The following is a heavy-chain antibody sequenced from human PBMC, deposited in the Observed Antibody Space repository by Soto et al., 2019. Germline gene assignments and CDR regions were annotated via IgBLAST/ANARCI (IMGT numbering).Heavy chain of an antibody. D-gene: IGHD3-9*01. J-gene: IGHJ6*03. CDR2: IYSGGST. V-gene: IGHV3-66*01. CDR1: GFTVSSNY. CDR3: AREERYFDSSMTYYYYYMAV. Sequence: EVQLVESGGGLVQPGGSLRLSCAASGFTVSSNYMSWVRQAPGKGLEWVSVIYSGGSTYYADSVKGRFTISRDNSKNTLYIQMNSLRAEDTAVYYCAREERYFDSSMTYYYYYMAVWGKGTTVTVSS.